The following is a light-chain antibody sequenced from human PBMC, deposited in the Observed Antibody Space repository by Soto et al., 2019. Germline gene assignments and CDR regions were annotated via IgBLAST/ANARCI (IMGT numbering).Light chain of an antibody. CDR1: QSVSKNY. CDR2: GAS. Sequence: EIVLTQSPGTLSLSPGERATLSCRAIQSVSKNYLAWYQQKPGQAPRLLIYGASNRATGIPDRLSGSGSGTDFTLTISRLEPEEFAVYYCQQYGSSGTFGQGTKVDIK. J-gene: IGKJ1*01. V-gene: IGKV3-20*01. CDR3: QQYGSSGT.